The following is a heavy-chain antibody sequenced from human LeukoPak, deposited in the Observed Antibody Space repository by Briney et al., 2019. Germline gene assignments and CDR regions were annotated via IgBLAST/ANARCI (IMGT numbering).Heavy chain of an antibody. V-gene: IGHV3-11*04. Sequence: PGGSLRLSCTASGFTVGNNYMNWFRQAPGKGLEWVSYISNGGSSLYYADSVKGRFTISRDNAKNSLFLQVNSLRAEDTALYYCARVRVAGFSDFDYWGQGTLVTVSS. J-gene: IGHJ4*02. CDR2: ISNGGSSL. D-gene: IGHD6-19*01. CDR3: ARVRVAGFSDFDY. CDR1: GFTVGNNY.